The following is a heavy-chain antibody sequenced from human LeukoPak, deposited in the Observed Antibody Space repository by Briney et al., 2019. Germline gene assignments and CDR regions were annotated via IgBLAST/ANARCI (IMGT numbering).Heavy chain of an antibody. J-gene: IGHJ4*02. CDR3: ARENPHCGGDCSDY. CDR2: DTRSGTNI. V-gene: IGHV3-48*03. CDR1: VFTFSSYE. D-gene: IGHD2-21*02. Sequence: PGGSLRLSCAASVFTFSSYEINGVPQAPGRGLEGLSYDTRSGTNIRYEDSVKGGFTICKDNDKNAQYLKMNSLKADDTGVYYCARENPHCGGDCSDYWGQGTMVTVSS.